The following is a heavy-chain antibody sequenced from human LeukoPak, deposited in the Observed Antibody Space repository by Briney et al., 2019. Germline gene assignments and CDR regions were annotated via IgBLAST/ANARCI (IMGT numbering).Heavy chain of an antibody. Sequence: GGSLRLSCAASGFTFSSYAMSWVRQAPGKGLEWVSAISGSGGSTYYADSVKGRFTISRDNSKNTLYLEMNSLRAEDTAVYYCAKEQVVTMIVVVTTPLDYWGQGTLVTVSS. CDR2: ISGSGGST. CDR1: GFTFSSYA. J-gene: IGHJ4*02. D-gene: IGHD3-22*01. V-gene: IGHV3-23*01. CDR3: AKEQVVTMIVVVTTPLDY.